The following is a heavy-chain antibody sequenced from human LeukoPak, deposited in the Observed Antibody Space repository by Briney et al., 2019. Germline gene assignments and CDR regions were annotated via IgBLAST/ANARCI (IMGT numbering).Heavy chain of an antibody. V-gene: IGHV3-23*01. CDR1: GFTFSNYA. CDR3: ARAYYDFWSGSGYFDY. Sequence: GGSLRLSCAASGFTFSNYAMSWVRQVPGKGLEWVSAISGSGTGTYYADSVKGRFTISRDNSKNTLYLQMNSLRAEDTAVYYCARAYYDFWSGSGYFDYWGQGTLVTVSS. J-gene: IGHJ4*02. D-gene: IGHD3-3*01. CDR2: ISGSGTGT.